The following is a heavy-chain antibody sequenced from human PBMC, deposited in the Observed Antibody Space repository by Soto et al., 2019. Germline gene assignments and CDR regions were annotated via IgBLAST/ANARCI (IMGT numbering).Heavy chain of an antibody. V-gene: IGHV4-4*07. CDR1: GGSISSYY. Sequence: PSATRSLTCTVSGGSISSYYWSWIGQPAGKGLEWIGRIYTSGSTNYSPSLKSRVTMSVDTSKNQFSLKLSSVTAADTAVYYCARGLDYILDYWGQGTLVTVSS. CDR3: ARGLDYILDY. CDR2: IYTSGST. J-gene: IGHJ4*02. D-gene: IGHD4-4*01.